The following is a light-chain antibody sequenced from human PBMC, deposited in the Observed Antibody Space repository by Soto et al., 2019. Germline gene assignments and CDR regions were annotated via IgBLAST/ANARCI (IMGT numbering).Light chain of an antibody. Sequence: QSALTQPASVSGSTGQSITISCTGTSSDVGGYNLVSWYQQYPGKAPKLLIYEGDKRPSGVSNRFSGSKSGNTASLTISGLQAEDEADYHCCSYAGSNTYVLFGGGTKLTVL. CDR1: SSDVGGYNL. J-gene: IGLJ2*01. CDR2: EGD. V-gene: IGLV2-23*01. CDR3: CSYAGSNTYVL.